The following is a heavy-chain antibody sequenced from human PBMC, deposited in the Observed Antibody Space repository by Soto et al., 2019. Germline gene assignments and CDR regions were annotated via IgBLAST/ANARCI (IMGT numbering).Heavy chain of an antibody. J-gene: IGHJ4*02. CDR2: ISYDGTNK. D-gene: IGHD1-26*01. CDR3: ARGEGYLAY. V-gene: IGHV3-30-3*01. CDR1: GFTFSSYA. Sequence: QVQLVESGGGVVQPGRSLRLSCAASGFTFSSYAMDWVRQAPGKGLEWVAFISYDGTNKYYTDSVKGRFTIPRDNSKNKLNLQMNSLRLEDTAVYYCARGEGYLAYWGQGTLVTVSS.